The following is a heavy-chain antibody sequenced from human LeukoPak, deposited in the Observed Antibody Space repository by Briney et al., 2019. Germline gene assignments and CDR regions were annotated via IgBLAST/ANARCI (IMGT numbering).Heavy chain of an antibody. D-gene: IGHD4-23*01. Sequence: GGSLRLSCAASEFTFSNYAMSWVRQAPGKGLEWVSVISGSGGTTYSADSVKGRFTISRDNSKNTLYLQMNSLRAEDAAAYYCARERGSSGGNTNGYFDYWGQGALVTVSS. J-gene: IGHJ4*02. CDR1: EFTFSNYA. V-gene: IGHV3-23*01. CDR3: ARERGSSGGNTNGYFDY. CDR2: ISGSGGTT.